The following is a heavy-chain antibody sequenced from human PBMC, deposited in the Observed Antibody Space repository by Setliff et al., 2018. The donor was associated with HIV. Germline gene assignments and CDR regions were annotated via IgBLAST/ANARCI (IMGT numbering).Heavy chain of an antibody. CDR2: IDHSGST. Sequence: SETLSLTCAVYGGSVSGYYWSWIRQPPGKGLEWIGEIDHSGSTNYNPSLKSRFTISRDKSKNTLYLQMDSLRAEDTAAYYCAKDSSSGYYYYYLDVWGKGTTVTVSS. D-gene: IGHD6-6*01. V-gene: IGHV4-34*01. CDR3: AKDSSSGYYYYYLDV. J-gene: IGHJ6*03. CDR1: GGSVSGYY.